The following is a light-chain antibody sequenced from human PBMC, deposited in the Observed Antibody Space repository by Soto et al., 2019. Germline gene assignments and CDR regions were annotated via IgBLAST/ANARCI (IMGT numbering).Light chain of an antibody. CDR2: DAS. CDR3: QQRSNWPHT. V-gene: IGKV3-11*01. J-gene: IGKJ2*01. Sequence: EIVLTQSPATLSLSPGERATLSCRASQSVSSYLAWYQHKPGQAPTLLIYDASNRATGIPARFSGSGYGTDFTRTISSLEPEDFAVYYCQQRSNWPHTFRPGTKLEIK. CDR1: QSVSSY.